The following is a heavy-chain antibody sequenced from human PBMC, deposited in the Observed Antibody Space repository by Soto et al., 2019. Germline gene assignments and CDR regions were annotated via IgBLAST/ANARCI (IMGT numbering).Heavy chain of an antibody. J-gene: IGHJ6*02. V-gene: IGHV3-30*18. CDR3: AKSIVRGDSRYGMDV. Sequence: QVQLVESGGGVVQPGRSLRLSCAASGFTFSSYGMHWVRQAPGKGLEWVAVISYDGSNKYYADSVKGRFTISRDNSKNTLYLQMNSLRAEDTAVYYCAKSIVRGDSRYGMDVWGQGTTVTVSS. D-gene: IGHD3-10*01. CDR1: GFTFSSYG. CDR2: ISYDGSNK.